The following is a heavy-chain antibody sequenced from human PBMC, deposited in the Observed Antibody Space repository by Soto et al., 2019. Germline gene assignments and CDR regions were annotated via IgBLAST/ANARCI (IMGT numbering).Heavy chain of an antibody. CDR1: GGSVSSGSYY. J-gene: IGHJ6*02. Sequence: SETLSLTCTVSGGSVSSGSYYWSWIRQPPGKGLEWIGYIYYSGSTNYNPSLKSRVTISVDTSKNQFSPKLSSVTAADTAVYYCARDRGITIFGVVRGYYGMDVWGQGTTVTVSS. CDR2: IYYSGST. CDR3: ARDRGITIFGVVRGYYGMDV. D-gene: IGHD3-3*01. V-gene: IGHV4-61*01.